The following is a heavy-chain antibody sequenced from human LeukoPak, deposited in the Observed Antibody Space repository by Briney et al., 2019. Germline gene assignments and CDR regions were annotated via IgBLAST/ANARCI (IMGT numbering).Heavy chain of an antibody. D-gene: IGHD1-26*01. CDR1: GGSISSYY. J-gene: IGHJ4*02. CDR2: IYYSGST. CDR3: ARRPIVGASNYFDY. V-gene: IGHV4-59*01. Sequence: SETLSRTCTVSGGSISSYYWSWIRQPPGKGLEGIGYIYYSGSTNYNPSLKSRINISVDTSNNQLSRKLSSVTAADMAVYYCARRPIVGASNYFDYWGQGTLVTVSS.